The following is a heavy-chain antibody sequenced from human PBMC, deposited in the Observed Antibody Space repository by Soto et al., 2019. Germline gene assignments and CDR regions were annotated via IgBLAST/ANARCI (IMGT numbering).Heavy chain of an antibody. CDR2: IIPVFGTV. D-gene: IGHD5-18*01. V-gene: IGHV1-69*13. Sequence: VASVKVSCKASGGTLSSYVISWVRQAPGQGLEWMGGIIPVFGTVNYAQKFQGRVTVTADESTTTAYMELRSLRSEDAAVYYCARAQRIQLWASGMDVWGQGTTVTVSS. J-gene: IGHJ6*02. CDR3: ARAQRIQLWASGMDV. CDR1: GGTLSSYV.